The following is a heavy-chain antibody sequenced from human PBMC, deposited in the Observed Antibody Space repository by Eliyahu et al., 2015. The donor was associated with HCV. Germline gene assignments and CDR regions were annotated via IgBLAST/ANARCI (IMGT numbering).Heavy chain of an antibody. CDR3: ARHLGSSGWDDYYYGMDV. J-gene: IGHJ6*02. D-gene: IGHD6-19*01. CDR2: XYYSGST. V-gene: IGHV4-59*08. CDR1: XXSXSSYY. Sequence: QVQLQESGPGLVKPSETLSLXCTVXXXSXSSYYWCWIRQPPGKGLEWIGYXYYSGSTNXNPSLKSRVTISVDTSKNQFSLKLSSVTAADTAVYYCARHLGSSGWDDYYYGMDVWGQGTTVTVSS.